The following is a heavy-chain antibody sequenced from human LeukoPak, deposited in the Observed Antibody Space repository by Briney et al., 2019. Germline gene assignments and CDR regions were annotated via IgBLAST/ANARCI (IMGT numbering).Heavy chain of an antibody. Sequence: ASVKVSCKAAGYTFICYYMHWVRQPPGQGLEWMGWINPNSGGTNYALQFQGSVTMTRDTYISTAYMELTTLRSDDTAVYYCARDPGSYYPTWFDPWGQGTLVTVSS. CDR3: ARDPGSYYPTWFDP. D-gene: IGHD3-10*01. J-gene: IGHJ5*02. CDR2: INPNSGGT. CDR1: GYTFICYY. V-gene: IGHV1-2*02.